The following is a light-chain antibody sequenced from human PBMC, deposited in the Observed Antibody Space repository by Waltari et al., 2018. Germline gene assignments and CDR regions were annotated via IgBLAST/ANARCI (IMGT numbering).Light chain of an antibody. CDR3: CSYATRNTPVA. Sequence: QSALTQPPSVSASPGQPITLSCTVRCSNVGTYYFVSWYQQYPGKAPKVIIYEVNKRPSGVSERFSGSKSGNTASLTISGLQAEDEADYHCCSYATRNTPVAFGGGTKVTLL. CDR1: CSNVGTYYF. CDR2: EVN. V-gene: IGLV2-23*02. J-gene: IGLJ2*01.